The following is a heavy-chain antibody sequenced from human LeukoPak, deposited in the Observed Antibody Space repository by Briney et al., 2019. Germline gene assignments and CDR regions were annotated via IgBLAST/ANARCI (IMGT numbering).Heavy chain of an antibody. Sequence: GASVKVSCKASGYTFTDYYMHWVRQAPGQGLEWMGWINPNSGGTKYAQKFQGRVTMTRDTSISTAYMELSRLRSDDTAMYYCARLYSNSAYYFDYWGQGTLVTVSS. V-gene: IGHV1-2*02. CDR2: INPNSGGT. J-gene: IGHJ4*02. CDR1: GYTFTDYY. CDR3: ARLYSNSAYYFDY. D-gene: IGHD6-6*01.